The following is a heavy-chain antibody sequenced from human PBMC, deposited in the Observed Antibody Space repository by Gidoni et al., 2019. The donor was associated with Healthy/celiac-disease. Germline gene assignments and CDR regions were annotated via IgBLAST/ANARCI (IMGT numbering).Heavy chain of an antibody. CDR3: ARDSMNDFWSGYRPRYYFDY. D-gene: IGHD3-3*01. J-gene: IGHJ4*02. CDR2: ISYDGSNK. CDR1: GFTFSSYG. V-gene: IGHV3-30*03. Sequence: QVQLVESGGGVVQPGRSLRLSCAASGFTFSSYGMHWVRQAPGKGLEWVAVISYDGSNKYYADSVKGRFTISRDNSKNTLYLQMNSLRAEDTAVYYCARDSMNDFWSGYRPRYYFDYWGQGTLVTVSS.